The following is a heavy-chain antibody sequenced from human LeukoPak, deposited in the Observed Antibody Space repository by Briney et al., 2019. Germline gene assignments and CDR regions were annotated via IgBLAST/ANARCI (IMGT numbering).Heavy chain of an antibody. J-gene: IGHJ4*02. V-gene: IGHV1-69*06. CDR1: GGTFSSYA. Sequence: SVKVSCKASGGTFSSYAISWVRQAPGQGLEWMGGIIPIFGTANYAQKFQGRVTITADKSTSTAYMELSSLRSEDTAVYYCARAAVGSSGWLYYFDYWGQGTLVTVSS. CDR2: IIPIFGTA. D-gene: IGHD6-19*01. CDR3: ARAAVGSSGWLYYFDY.